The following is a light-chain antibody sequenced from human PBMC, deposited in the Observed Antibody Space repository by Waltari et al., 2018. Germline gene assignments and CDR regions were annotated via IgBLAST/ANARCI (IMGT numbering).Light chain of an antibody. CDR1: SSHIRAGYY. CDR3: QSYDSSLSGYV. V-gene: IGLV1-40*01. CDR2: GNS. J-gene: IGLJ1*01. Sequence: QSVLTQPPSVSGAPGQRVTIPCTGSSSHIRAGYYLNWYQQLPGTAPKLLIYGNSNRPSGVPDRFSGSKSGTSASLAITGLQAEDEADYYCQSYDSSLSGYVFGTGTKVTVL.